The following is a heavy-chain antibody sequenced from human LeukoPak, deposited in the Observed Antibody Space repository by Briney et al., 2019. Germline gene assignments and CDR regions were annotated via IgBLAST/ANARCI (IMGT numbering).Heavy chain of an antibody. Sequence: GGSLRLSCAASGFNVSNNYMNWVRQAPGKGLEWVSVIFSSGPTYYAASVKGRFTISRDNAKNSLFLQMNSLRAEDTAVYYCVRDSNGWYRKFDPWGQGTLVTVSS. D-gene: IGHD6-19*01. CDR2: IFSSGPT. V-gene: IGHV3-69-1*02. J-gene: IGHJ5*02. CDR1: GFNVSNNY. CDR3: VRDSNGWYRKFDP.